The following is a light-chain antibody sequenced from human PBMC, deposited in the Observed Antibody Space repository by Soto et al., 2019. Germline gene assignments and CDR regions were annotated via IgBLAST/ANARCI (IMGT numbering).Light chain of an antibody. CDR3: SSYAGSDSYV. CDR1: SSDVGGYNF. V-gene: IGLV2-8*01. Sequence: QSALTQPPSASGSPGQSVTISCTGTSSDVGGYNFVSWYQQHPGKAPKLMIYEVSKRPSGVPDRFSGSKSGYTASLTVSGLQAEDEADYYCSSYAGSDSYVFGTGTKLTVL. J-gene: IGLJ1*01. CDR2: EVS.